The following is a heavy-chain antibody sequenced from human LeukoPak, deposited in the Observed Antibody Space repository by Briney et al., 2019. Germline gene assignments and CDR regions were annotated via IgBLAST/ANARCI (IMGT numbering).Heavy chain of an antibody. Sequence: ASVKVSCKVSGYTLTELSMHWVRQAPGKGLEWMGGFDPEDGETIYAQKFQGRVTITTDESTSTAYMELSSLRSEDTAVYYCARAPNSGSYYYWGQGTLVTVSS. CDR1: GYTLTELS. CDR2: FDPEDGET. CDR3: ARAPNSGSYYY. D-gene: IGHD1-26*01. J-gene: IGHJ4*02. V-gene: IGHV1-24*01.